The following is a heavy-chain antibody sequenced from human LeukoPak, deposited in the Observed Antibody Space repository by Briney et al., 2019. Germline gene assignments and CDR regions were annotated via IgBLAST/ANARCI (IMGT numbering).Heavy chain of an antibody. CDR1: GDSVSSNSAA. CDR2: TYYRSKWYN. Sequence: SQTLSLTCAISGDSVSSNSAAWNWIRQSPSRGLEWLGRTYYRSKWYNDYAVSVKSRITINPDTSKNQFSLQLNSVTPEDTAVYYCARAAFITNYYDSSGYYRLFDYWGQGTLVTVSS. CDR3: ARAAFITNYYDSSGYYRLFDY. J-gene: IGHJ4*02. D-gene: IGHD3-22*01. V-gene: IGHV6-1*01.